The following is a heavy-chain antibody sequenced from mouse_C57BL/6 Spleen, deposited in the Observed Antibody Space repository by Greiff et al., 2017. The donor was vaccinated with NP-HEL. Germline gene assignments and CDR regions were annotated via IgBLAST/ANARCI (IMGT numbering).Heavy chain of an antibody. V-gene: IGHV1-74*01. Sequence: VQLQQPGAELVKPGASVKVSCKASGYTFTSYWMHWVKQRPGPGLAWIGRIHPSDRDTNYNQKFKGTATLTVDKSSSSAYMQLSSLTSVDSAVYYCAKGDYGNYGGFAYWGQGTLVTVSA. CDR1: GYTFTSYW. CDR2: IHPSDRDT. D-gene: IGHD2-1*01. CDR3: AKGDYGNYGGFAY. J-gene: IGHJ3*01.